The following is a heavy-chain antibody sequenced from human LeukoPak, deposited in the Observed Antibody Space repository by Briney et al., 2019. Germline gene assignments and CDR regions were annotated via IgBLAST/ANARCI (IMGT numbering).Heavy chain of an antibody. Sequence: GGSLRLSCAAPGFTFSSYGMHWVRQAPGKGLEWVALISYDGSNKYYADSVKGRFTISRDNSKNTLYLQMNSLRAEDTAVYYCAKEGSSGWYGDYWGQGTLVTVSS. J-gene: IGHJ4*02. D-gene: IGHD6-19*01. V-gene: IGHV3-30*18. CDR1: GFTFSSYG. CDR2: ISYDGSNK. CDR3: AKEGSSGWYGDY.